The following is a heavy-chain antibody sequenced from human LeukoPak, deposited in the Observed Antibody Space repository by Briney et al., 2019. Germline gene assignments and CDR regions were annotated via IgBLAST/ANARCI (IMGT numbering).Heavy chain of an antibody. Sequence: PGGSLRLSCAASGFTFSDKNMTWIRQAPGKGLEWVSYTSRSGSTIYYADSVKGRFTISRDNAKNSLYLQMNSLRAEDTAVYFCARRHYNSSGYDYWGQGTLVTVSS. J-gene: IGHJ4*02. V-gene: IGHV3-11*04. CDR1: GFTFSDKN. CDR3: ARRHYNSSGYDY. CDR2: TSRSGSTI. D-gene: IGHD3-22*01.